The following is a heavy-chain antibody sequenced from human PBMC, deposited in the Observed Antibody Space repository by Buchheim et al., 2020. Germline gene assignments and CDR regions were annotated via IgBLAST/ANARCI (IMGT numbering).Heavy chain of an antibody. Sequence: QVQLVQSGAEVKKPGASVKVSCKASGYTFTSYYMHWVRQAPGQGLEWMGIINPSGGSTSYAQKFQGRVTMTRDTSTSTAYMELSSLRSEDAAVYYCARRSSSWTTDNWFDPWGQGTL. CDR1: GYTFTSYY. V-gene: IGHV1-46*01. CDR3: ARRSSSWTTDNWFDP. D-gene: IGHD6-13*01. J-gene: IGHJ5*02. CDR2: INPSGGST.